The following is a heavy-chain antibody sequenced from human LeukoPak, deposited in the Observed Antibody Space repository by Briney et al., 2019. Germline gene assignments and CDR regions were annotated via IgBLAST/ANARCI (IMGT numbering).Heavy chain of an antibody. CDR3: ARDKIVGATHFDY. J-gene: IGHJ4*02. Sequence: GGSLRLSCAASGFPLSDYWMSWVRQAPGKGLEWVANIKQDGGEVYYVDSVKGRFTISRDNAKNSLYLQMNSLTAEDTAVYYCARDKIVGATHFDYWGQGTLVTVSS. D-gene: IGHD1-26*01. V-gene: IGHV3-7*01. CDR1: GFPLSDYW. CDR2: IKQDGGEV.